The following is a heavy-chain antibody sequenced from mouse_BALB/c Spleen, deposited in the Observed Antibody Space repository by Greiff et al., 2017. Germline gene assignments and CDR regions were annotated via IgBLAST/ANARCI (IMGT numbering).Heavy chain of an antibody. Sequence: EVHLVESGGGLVQPGGSLRLSCATSGFTFTDYYMSWVRQPPGKALEWLGFIRNKANGYTTEYSASVKGRFTISRDNSQSILYLQMNTLRAEDSATYYCARDPPSIHYYGYGDAMDYWGQGTSVTVSS. D-gene: IGHD1-2*01. V-gene: IGHV7-3*02. CDR1: GFTFTDYY. CDR2: IRNKANGYTT. J-gene: IGHJ4*01. CDR3: ARDPPSIHYYGYGDAMDY.